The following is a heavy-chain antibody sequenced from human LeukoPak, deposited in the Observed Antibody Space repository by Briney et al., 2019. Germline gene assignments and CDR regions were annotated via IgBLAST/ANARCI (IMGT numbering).Heavy chain of an antibody. CDR3: AREGSGSGVDY. V-gene: IGHV3-48*01. J-gene: IGHJ4*02. Sequence: PGGSLRLSCAASGFTFSSYSMNWVRQAPGKGLEWVSYISSSSSTIYDADSVKGRFTISRDNAKNSLYLQMNSLRAEDTAVYYCAREGSGSGVDYWGQGTLVTVSS. D-gene: IGHD3-10*01. CDR2: ISSSSSTI. CDR1: GFTFSSYS.